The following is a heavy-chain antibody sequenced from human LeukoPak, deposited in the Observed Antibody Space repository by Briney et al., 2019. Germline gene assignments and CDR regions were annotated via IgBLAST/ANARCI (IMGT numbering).Heavy chain of an antibody. D-gene: IGHD4-17*01. CDR2: IYSDGST. Sequence: GGSLRLSCAASGFIVSRNYMNWVRQAPGKGLQWVSVIYSDGSTYYTDSVKGRFTISRDNSKNTLYLQMNSLRAEDTAVYYCAKDPFMYGDYSYFDYWGQGTLVTVSS. CDR1: GFIVSRNY. CDR3: AKDPFMYGDYSYFDY. J-gene: IGHJ4*02. V-gene: IGHV3-53*01.